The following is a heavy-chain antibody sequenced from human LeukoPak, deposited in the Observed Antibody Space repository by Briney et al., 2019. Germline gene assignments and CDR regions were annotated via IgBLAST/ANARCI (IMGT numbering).Heavy chain of an antibody. D-gene: IGHD3-16*01. CDR3: ARARGGLLTSI. CDR2: IYRSGGT. Sequence: PSETLSLTCVVSGGSISSGDYSWGWIRQPPGKGLEWIGCIYRSGGTYYNPSLKSRVTISVDRPKNQFSLTLSSVTAADTAVYYCARARGGLLTSIWGQGTLVTVSS. CDR1: GGSISSGDYS. J-gene: IGHJ4*02. V-gene: IGHV4-30-2*01.